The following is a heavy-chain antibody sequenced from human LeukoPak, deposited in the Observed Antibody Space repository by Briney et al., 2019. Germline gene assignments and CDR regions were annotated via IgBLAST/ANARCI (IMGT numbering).Heavy chain of an antibody. Sequence: ASVKVSCKASGYTFTRYDINEVRQATGQELEWMGWMNPNSGNTGYAQKFQGRVTMTRNTSISTAYMELSSLKSEDTAVYYCARGMEYCSSTSCYPTRYYYYYMDVWGKGTTVTVSS. D-gene: IGHD2-2*01. CDR2: MNPNSGNT. J-gene: IGHJ6*03. V-gene: IGHV1-8*01. CDR3: ARGMEYCSSTSCYPTRYYYYYMDV. CDR1: GYTFTRYD.